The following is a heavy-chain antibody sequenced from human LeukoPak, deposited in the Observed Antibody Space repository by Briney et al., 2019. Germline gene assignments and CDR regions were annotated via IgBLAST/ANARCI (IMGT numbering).Heavy chain of an antibody. CDR1: GGSISSYY. D-gene: IGHD4-17*01. Sequence: SETLSLTCTVSGGSISSYYWSWIRQPAGKGLEWIGRIYTTGSTTYNPSLKSRVTMSVDTSKNQFSLNLMSVTAADTAVYYCTRDTGTTGGVKFDPWGQGTLVTVSS. CDR2: IYTTGST. J-gene: IGHJ5*02. CDR3: TRDTGTTGGVKFDP. V-gene: IGHV4-4*07.